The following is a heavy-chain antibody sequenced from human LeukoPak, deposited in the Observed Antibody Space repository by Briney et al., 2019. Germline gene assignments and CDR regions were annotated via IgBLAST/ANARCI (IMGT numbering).Heavy chain of an antibody. Sequence: ASVKVSCKASGYTFTGYYMHWVRQAPGQGLEWMGWINPNSGDTNYSQKFQGRVSMTRDTSINTAYMELSRLTSDDTAVYYCARAPGARMDVWGKGTTVTVSS. CDR2: INPNSGDT. CDR1: GYTFTGYY. J-gene: IGHJ6*03. V-gene: IGHV1-2*02. CDR3: ARAPGARMDV.